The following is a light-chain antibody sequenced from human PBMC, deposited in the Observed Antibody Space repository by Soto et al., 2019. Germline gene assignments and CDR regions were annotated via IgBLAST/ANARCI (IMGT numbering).Light chain of an antibody. J-gene: IGLJ3*02. CDR1: SSNIGSNT. V-gene: IGLV1-44*01. CDR3: AAWDDSLNGFGV. CDR2: SNN. Sequence: QSVLTQPPSASGTPGQRVTISCSGSSSNIGSNTVNWYQQLPGTAPKLLIYSNNQRPSGVPDRFSGSKSGTSASLAISGLQSGDEADYYCAAWDDSLNGFGVFGGGTKLTVL.